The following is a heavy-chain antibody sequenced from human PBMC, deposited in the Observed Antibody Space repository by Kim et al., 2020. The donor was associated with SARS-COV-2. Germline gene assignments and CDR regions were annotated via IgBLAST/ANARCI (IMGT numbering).Heavy chain of an antibody. Sequence: GGSLRLSCAASGFSFSSYSVNWVRQAPGKGLEWVSSISSRSTYKKYADSVKGRFTVSRDNAKNSLFLQMNNLRAEDTAVYYCARDDYGEAFDLWGQGTMVTVSS. D-gene: IGHD4-17*01. CDR2: ISSRSTYK. J-gene: IGHJ3*01. CDR1: GFSFSSYS. CDR3: ARDDYGEAFDL. V-gene: IGHV3-21*01.